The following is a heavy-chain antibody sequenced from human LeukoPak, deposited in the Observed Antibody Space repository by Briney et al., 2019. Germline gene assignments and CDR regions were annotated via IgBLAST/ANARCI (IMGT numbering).Heavy chain of an antibody. J-gene: IGHJ3*02. CDR1: GYTFTSYD. D-gene: IGHD1-26*01. CDR2: MNPNSGNT. Sequence: ASVKVSCKASGYTFTSYDINWVRQATGQGLEWMGWMNPNSGNTGYAQKFQGRVTMTRNTSISTAYMELSSLRSEDTAVYYCARGKRPECELINDAFDIWGQGTMVTVSS. CDR3: ARGKRPECELINDAFDI. V-gene: IGHV1-8*01.